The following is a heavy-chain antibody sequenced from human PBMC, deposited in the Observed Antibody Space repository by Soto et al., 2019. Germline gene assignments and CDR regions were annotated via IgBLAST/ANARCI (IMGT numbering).Heavy chain of an antibody. CDR3: ARAGSHSSGWYFHGMDV. CDR2: RNAGNGNT. V-gene: IGHV1-3*02. J-gene: IGHJ6*02. D-gene: IGHD6-19*01. Sequence: ASVKVSCKASGYTFTSYAMHWVRPAPGQRLEWMGWRNAGNGNTKYSQEFQGRATITRDTSASTAYMELSSLRSGDMAVYYCARAGSHSSGWYFHGMDVWGQGTTVTVSS. CDR1: GYTFTSYA.